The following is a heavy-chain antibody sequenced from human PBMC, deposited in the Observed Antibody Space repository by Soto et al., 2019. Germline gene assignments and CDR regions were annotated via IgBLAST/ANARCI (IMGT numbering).Heavy chain of an antibody. Sequence: SETLSLTCTVSGDSISSADYYWSWIRQTPGKGLEWIGYIYYSGSTYYNPSLKSRVTISVDTSKNQFSLKLSSVTAADTAVYYCARDNYDSSGYYHGSFDYWGQGTLVTVSS. CDR3: ARDNYDSSGYYHGSFDY. CDR2: IYYSGST. CDR1: GDSISSADYY. V-gene: IGHV4-30-4*01. D-gene: IGHD3-22*01. J-gene: IGHJ4*02.